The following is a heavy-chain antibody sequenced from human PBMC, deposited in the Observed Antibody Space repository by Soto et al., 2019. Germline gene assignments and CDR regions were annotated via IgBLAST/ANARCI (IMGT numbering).Heavy chain of an antibody. Sequence: QVQLVESGGGVVQPGRYLRLSCAASGFTFSSYGMHWVRQAPGKGLEWGAVISYDGSNKYYADSVKGRFTISRDNSKNTLYLQMSSLRAEDTAVYYCVKDGSSGWPYYYGMDVWGQGTTVTVSS. J-gene: IGHJ6*02. CDR1: GFTFSSYG. V-gene: IGHV3-30*18. D-gene: IGHD6-19*01. CDR2: ISYDGSNK. CDR3: VKDGSSGWPYYYGMDV.